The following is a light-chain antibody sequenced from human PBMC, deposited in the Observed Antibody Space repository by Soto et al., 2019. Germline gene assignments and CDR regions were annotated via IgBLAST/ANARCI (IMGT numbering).Light chain of an antibody. CDR1: QGISSY. V-gene: IGKV1-39*01. CDR2: AAS. Sequence: DILLITHPPSMSASVGDRVVITCRASQGISSYLAWYQQKQGKAHKLXIYAASRWQSGIPPRFSGSGAGTELTITISGLQSEDFETYFCQQSYTTARSFGQGTKVDIK. CDR3: QQSYTTARS. J-gene: IGKJ1*01.